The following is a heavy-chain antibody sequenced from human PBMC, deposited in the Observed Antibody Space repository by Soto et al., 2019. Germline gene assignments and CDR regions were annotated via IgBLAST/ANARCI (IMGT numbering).Heavy chain of an antibody. CDR3: ARDYDSSGYYFDY. CDR2: INPNSGGT. V-gene: IGHV1-2*02. CDR1: GYTFTGYY. Sequence: ASVKVSCKASGYTFTGYYMHWVRQAPGQGLEWMGWINPNSGGTNYAQKFQGRVTMTRDTSISTAYMELSRLRSDDTAVYYCARDYDSSGYYFDYWGQGTLVTVSS. J-gene: IGHJ4*02. D-gene: IGHD3-22*01.